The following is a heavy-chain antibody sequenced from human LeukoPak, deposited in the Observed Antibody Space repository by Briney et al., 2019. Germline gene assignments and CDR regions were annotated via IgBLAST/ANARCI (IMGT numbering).Heavy chain of an antibody. Sequence: SETLSLTCAVYGGSFSGYYWSWIRQPPGKGLEWIGEINHSGSTNYNPSLKSRVTISVDKSKNQFSLKLSSVTAADTAVYYCARRESKWLRWGRGGNNWFDPWGQGTLVTVSS. D-gene: IGHD5-12*01. V-gene: IGHV4-34*01. J-gene: IGHJ5*02. CDR2: INHSGST. CDR1: GGSFSGYY. CDR3: ARRESKWLRWGRGGNNWFDP.